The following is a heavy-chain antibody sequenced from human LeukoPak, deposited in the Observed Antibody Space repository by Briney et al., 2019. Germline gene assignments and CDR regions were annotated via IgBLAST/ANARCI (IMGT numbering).Heavy chain of an antibody. CDR3: AMWGADYYGSGSYYNNYYYGMDV. Sequence: GGSLRLSCAASGFTFSSYWMSWVRQAPGKGLEWVANIKQDGSEKYYVDSVKGRFTISRDNAKNSLYLQMNSLRAEDTAVYYCAMWGADYYGSGSYYNNYYYGMDVWGKGTTVTVSS. J-gene: IGHJ6*04. V-gene: IGHV3-7*03. CDR2: IKQDGSEK. D-gene: IGHD3-10*01. CDR1: GFTFSSYW.